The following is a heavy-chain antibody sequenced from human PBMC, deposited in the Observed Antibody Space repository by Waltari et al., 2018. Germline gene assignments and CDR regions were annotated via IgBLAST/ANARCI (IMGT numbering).Heavy chain of an antibody. D-gene: IGHD1-26*01. CDR1: GGTFSTYT. V-gene: IGHV1-69*12. Sequence: QVQLIQSGAEVKRPGSPVRVSCKVSGGTFSTYTLSWVRQAPGQGLEWMGGIIPIFDKSNYVQRFQGRVTFTADESTSTTYMELSSLKSDDTAVYYCARDGNHGAFEVWGQGTMVTVSS. CDR2: IIPIFDKS. CDR3: ARDGNHGAFEV. J-gene: IGHJ3*01.